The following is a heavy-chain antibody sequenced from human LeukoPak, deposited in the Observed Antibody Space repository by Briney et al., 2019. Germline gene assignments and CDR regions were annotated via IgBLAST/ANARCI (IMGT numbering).Heavy chain of an antibody. CDR1: GFTFSSYA. CDR2: ISYDGSNK. Sequence: GGSLRLSCAASGFTFSSYAMHWVHQAQGKGLEWVAVISYDGSNKYYADSVKGRFTISRDNSKNTLYLQMNSLRAEDTAVYYCARDDLLDYWGQGTLVTVSS. V-gene: IGHV3-30*01. CDR3: ARDDLLDY. J-gene: IGHJ4*02.